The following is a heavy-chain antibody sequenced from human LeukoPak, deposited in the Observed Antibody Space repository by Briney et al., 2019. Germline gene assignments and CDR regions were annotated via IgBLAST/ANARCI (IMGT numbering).Heavy chain of an antibody. CDR2: ISAYNSNT. Sequence: GASVKVSCKASGYTFTSYGINWVRQAPGQGLEWMGWISAYNSNTHYAQKLQGRVTMTTDTSTSTAYMEVRSLRPDDTAVYYCTRDTGTTGEVKFDPWGQGTLVTVSS. CDR3: TRDTGTTGEVKFDP. V-gene: IGHV1-18*01. J-gene: IGHJ5*02. CDR1: GYTFTSYG. D-gene: IGHD4-17*01.